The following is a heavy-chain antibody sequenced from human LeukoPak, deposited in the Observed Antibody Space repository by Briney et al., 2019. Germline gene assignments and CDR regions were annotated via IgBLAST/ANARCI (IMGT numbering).Heavy chain of an antibody. CDR2: ISSSSSYI. D-gene: IGHD3-22*01. CDR3: AKEGYYDSSGYYMLF. CDR1: GFTFSSYS. J-gene: IGHJ4*02. V-gene: IGHV3-21*04. Sequence: GGSLRLSCAASGFTFSSYSMNWVRQAPGKGLEWVSSISSSSSYIYYADSVKGRFTISRDNSKDTLYLQMNSLRAEDTAVYYCAKEGYYDSSGYYMLFWGQGTLVTVSS.